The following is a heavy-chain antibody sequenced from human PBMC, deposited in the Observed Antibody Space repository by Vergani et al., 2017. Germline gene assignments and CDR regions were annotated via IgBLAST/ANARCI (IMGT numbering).Heavy chain of an antibody. D-gene: IGHD3-10*01. Sequence: EVQLLESGGGLVQPGGSLRLSCAASGFTFSSYAMSWVRQAPGKGLEWVSAISGSGGSTYYADSVKGRFTISRDNSKNTLYLQMNSLRVEDTAVYYCAKDKGSGSYPDYWGQGTLVTVSS. CDR3: AKDKGSGSYPDY. CDR2: ISGSGGST. CDR1: GFTFSSYA. V-gene: IGHV3-23*01. J-gene: IGHJ4*02.